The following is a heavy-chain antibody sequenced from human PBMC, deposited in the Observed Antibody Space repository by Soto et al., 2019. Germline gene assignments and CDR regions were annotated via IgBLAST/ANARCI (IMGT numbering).Heavy chain of an antibody. CDR2: IIPILGIA. J-gene: IGHJ4*02. D-gene: IGHD3-10*01. CDR3: ARDGKAVGESSLDY. Sequence: QVQLVQSGAEVKKPGSSVKVSCKASGGTFSSYTISWVRQAPGQGLEWMGRIIPILGIANYAQKFQGRVTITADKSPSAAYMELGRLRSANTAVYYCARDGKAVGESSLDYWGQGPLVTVSS. V-gene: IGHV1-69*08. CDR1: GGTFSSYT.